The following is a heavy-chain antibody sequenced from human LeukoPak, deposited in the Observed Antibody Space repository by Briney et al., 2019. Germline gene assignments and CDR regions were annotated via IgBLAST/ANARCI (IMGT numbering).Heavy chain of an antibody. Sequence: PGGSLRFSCAASGFTFSTYSMKWVRQAPGKGLEWVSYISSSSSTIYYADSVKGRFTISRDNAKNSLYLQMNSLRAEDTAVYYCARDAPLGYDFWSGYPRNWFDPWGQGTLVTVSS. V-gene: IGHV3-48*04. CDR1: GFTFSTYS. J-gene: IGHJ5*02. CDR2: ISSSSSTI. D-gene: IGHD3-3*01. CDR3: ARDAPLGYDFWSGYPRNWFDP.